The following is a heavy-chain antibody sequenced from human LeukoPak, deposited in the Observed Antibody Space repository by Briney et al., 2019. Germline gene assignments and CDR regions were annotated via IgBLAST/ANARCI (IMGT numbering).Heavy chain of an antibody. CDR3: ARVAAAGDHGDY. D-gene: IGHD6-13*01. Sequence: SETLSLACTVSGGSISSYYWSWIRQPPGKGLEWIGYIYYSGSTNYNPSLKSRVTISVDTSKNQFSLKLSSVTAADTAVYYCARVAAAGDHGDYWGQGTLVTVSS. CDR2: IYYSGST. V-gene: IGHV4-59*01. CDR1: GGSISSYY. J-gene: IGHJ4*02.